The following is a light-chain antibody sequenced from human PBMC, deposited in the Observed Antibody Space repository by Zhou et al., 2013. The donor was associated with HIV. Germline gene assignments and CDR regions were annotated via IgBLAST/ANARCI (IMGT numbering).Light chain of an antibody. V-gene: IGKV1-5*03. CDR2: KAS. CDR3: QQYYTTPMWT. CDR1: QSISTW. J-gene: IGKJ1*01. Sequence: DVQLTQFPSSLSASVGDKVTITCRASQSISTWLAWYQQKPGKAPNLLIYKASSLESGVPSRFSGSGSGTEFTLTISSLQPDDFATYYCQQYYTTPMWTFGQGTKVEIK.